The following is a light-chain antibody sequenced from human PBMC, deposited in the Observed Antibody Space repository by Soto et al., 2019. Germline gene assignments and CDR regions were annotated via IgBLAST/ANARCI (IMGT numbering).Light chain of an antibody. CDR2: EVS. V-gene: IGLV2-14*01. CDR3: SSYTTSNTYV. CDR1: SSDVGGYNY. Sequence: QSALTPPASVSGYPGQSITISCTGRSSDVGGYNYVSWYQQHPGKAPKFMIYEVSRRPSGVSNRFSGSKSGNTASLTVSGLQAEDEADYYCSSYTTSNTYVFGTGTKVTVL. J-gene: IGLJ1*01.